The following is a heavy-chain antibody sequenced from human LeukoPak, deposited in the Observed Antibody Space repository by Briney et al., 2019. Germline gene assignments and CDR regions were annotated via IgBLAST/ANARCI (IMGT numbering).Heavy chain of an antibody. J-gene: IGHJ4*02. V-gene: IGHV3-33*06. CDR3: AKASFSLGYCSGGYCYVFDY. Sequence: GGSLRLSCAASGFSFSNHGMHWVRQAPGKSLEWVAVIWDDGNNKRYANSVNGRFTISRDNSENTLYLQMNGLTAEDTAMYYCAKASFSLGYCSGGYCYVFDYWGQGTLVTVSS. CDR1: GFSFSNHG. CDR2: IWDDGNNK. D-gene: IGHD2-15*01.